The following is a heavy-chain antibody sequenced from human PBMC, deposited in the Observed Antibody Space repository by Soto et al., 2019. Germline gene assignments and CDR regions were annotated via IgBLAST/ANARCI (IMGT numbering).Heavy chain of an antibody. V-gene: IGHV3-33*01. CDR3: ARDGAVGYGMDV. CDR1: GFTFSSYG. CDR2: IWYDGSNE. Sequence: PGGSLRLSCAASGFTFSSYGMHWVRQAPGKGLEWVAVIWYDGSNEYYADSVKGRFTISRDNSKNTLYLQMNSLRAEDTAVYYCARDGAVGYGMDVWGQGTTVTVSS. J-gene: IGHJ6*02.